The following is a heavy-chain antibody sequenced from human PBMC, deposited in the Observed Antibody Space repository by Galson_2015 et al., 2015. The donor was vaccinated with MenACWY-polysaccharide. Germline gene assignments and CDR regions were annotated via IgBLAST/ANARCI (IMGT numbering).Heavy chain of an antibody. CDR1: GFSLNSNGVG. V-gene: IGHV2-5*02. CDR2: IYGDGDK. D-gene: IGHD1-1*01. J-gene: IGHJ1*01. Sequence: PALVKPTQTLTLTCTFSGFSLNSNGVGAGWIRQSPGKALEYLAVIYGDGDKRFSTSLKNRLTITKDTSKNQVVLTMSNMGPVDTATYYCSHTGTTGGIRQYFQYWGQGTLVTVSS. CDR3: SHTGTTGGIRQYFQY.